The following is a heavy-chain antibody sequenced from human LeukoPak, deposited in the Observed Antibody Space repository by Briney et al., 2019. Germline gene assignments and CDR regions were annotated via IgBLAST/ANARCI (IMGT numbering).Heavy chain of an antibody. Sequence: GGSLRLSCAASGFTFSSYAMSWVRQAPGKGLEWVSAISGSGGSTYYADSVKGRFTISRDNSKNTLYLQMNSLRAEDTAVYYCAKVIGTGYCGGDCYLDYWGQGTLVTVSS. CDR2: ISGSGGST. D-gene: IGHD2-21*02. CDR1: GFTFSSYA. V-gene: IGHV3-23*01. CDR3: AKVIGTGYCGGDCYLDY. J-gene: IGHJ4*02.